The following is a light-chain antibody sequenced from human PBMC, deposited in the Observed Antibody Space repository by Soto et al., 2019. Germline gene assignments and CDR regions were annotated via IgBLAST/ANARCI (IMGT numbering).Light chain of an antibody. V-gene: IGLV1-51*01. CDR2: DKY. Sequence: QSALTQPPSVSAAPGQNVTISCSGTSSNIGNNYVSWYQHLPGTAPRILIYDKYKRPSGSPDRFSGFKSGTSATLGITGLQPGDEADYYCGTWDTRLRVFYVFGSGTKLTVL. CDR3: GTWDTRLRVFYV. J-gene: IGLJ1*01. CDR1: SSNIGNNY.